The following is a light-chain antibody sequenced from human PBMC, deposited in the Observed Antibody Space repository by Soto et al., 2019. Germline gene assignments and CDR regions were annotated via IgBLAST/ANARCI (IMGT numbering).Light chain of an antibody. CDR1: QSVSSN. J-gene: IGKJ2*01. CDR2: GAS. CDR3: QQYNNWPPYT. Sequence: EIVMTQSPATLSVSPGERATLSCRASQSVSSNLAWYQQKPGQAPRLLIYGASNRATGIPARFSGSGSGTEFNLTISSRQSEDFAVYYYQQYNNWPPYTFGQGTKLEIK. V-gene: IGKV3-15*01.